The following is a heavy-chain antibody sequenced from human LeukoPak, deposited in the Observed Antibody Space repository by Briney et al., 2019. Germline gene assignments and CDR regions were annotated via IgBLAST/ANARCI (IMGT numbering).Heavy chain of an antibody. CDR3: AAVIDY. V-gene: IGHV3-48*03. Sequence: GGSLRLSCAASGFTFSSYEMNWVRQAPGKGLEWVSYISSTGTTIYYADSVKGRFTISRDNAKNLVFLQMNSLRAEDTAVYYCAAVIDYWGQGTLVTVSS. CDR1: GFTFSSYE. CDR2: ISSTGTTI. J-gene: IGHJ4*02.